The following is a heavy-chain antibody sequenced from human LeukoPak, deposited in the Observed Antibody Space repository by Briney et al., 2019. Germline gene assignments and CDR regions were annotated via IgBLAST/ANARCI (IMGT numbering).Heavy chain of an antibody. V-gene: IGHV4-39*07. CDR3: ARLKYYYDSSGYRAEYFQH. J-gene: IGHJ1*01. CDR2: IYYSGCN. D-gene: IGHD3-22*01. CDR1: GCTISSSSYY. Sequence: SETLSLTCTVSGCTISSSSYYWGWIRQPPGRGLEWIGSIYYSGCNYYNPSLKTRVTISVDTSKNQFSLKLSSVTAADTAVYYCARLKYYYDSSGYRAEYFQHWGQGTLVTASS.